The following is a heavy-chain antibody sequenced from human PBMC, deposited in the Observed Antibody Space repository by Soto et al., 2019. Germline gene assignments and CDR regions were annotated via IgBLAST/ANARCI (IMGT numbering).Heavy chain of an antibody. CDR2: IKQDGSEE. V-gene: IGHV3-7*01. CDR3: ARGTMAPGLGY. D-gene: IGHD3-3*01. J-gene: IGHJ4*02. CDR1: RFTFSDHY. Sequence: PGGSLRLSCAASRFTFSDHYMSWISKAPGKGLEWVANIKQDGSEEYYVASLKGRFTISGDNSKNALYLHMDSLRDEDTAVYYCARGTMAPGLGYWGQGILVTVSS.